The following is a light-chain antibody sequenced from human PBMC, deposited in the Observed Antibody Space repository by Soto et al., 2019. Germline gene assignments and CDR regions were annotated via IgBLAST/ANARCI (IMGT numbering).Light chain of an antibody. CDR3: KTYAGSNAYG. Sequence: QSGLTEAPGASGTPGQKVTISCTGTKSDIGVYDFVSWYQHHLGKAPRLIIYEVVQRPSGVPDRFSGSKSGNTASLTVSGLQAADEADFFCKTYAGSNAYGFGRATKATVL. J-gene: IGLJ1*01. CDR2: EVV. V-gene: IGLV2-8*01. CDR1: KSDIGVYDF.